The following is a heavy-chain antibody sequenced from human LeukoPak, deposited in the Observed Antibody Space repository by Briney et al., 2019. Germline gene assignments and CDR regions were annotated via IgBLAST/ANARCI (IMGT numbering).Heavy chain of an antibody. CDR3: ARWVVPAAQFDY. D-gene: IGHD2-2*01. J-gene: IGHJ4*02. Sequence: PSETLSLTCAVYGGSFSGYYWSWIRQPPGKGLEWIGEINRSGSTNYNPSLKSRVTISIDTSKNQFSLKLSSVTAADTAVYYCARWVVPAAQFDYWGQGTLVTVSS. CDR2: INRSGST. CDR1: GGSFSGYY. V-gene: IGHV4-34*01.